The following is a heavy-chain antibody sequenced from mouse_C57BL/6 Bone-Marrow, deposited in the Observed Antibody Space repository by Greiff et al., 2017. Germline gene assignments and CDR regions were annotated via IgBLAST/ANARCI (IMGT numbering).Heavy chain of an antibody. CDR2: ISSGSSTI. CDR3: ARGAFYYGNYIDY. CDR1: GFTFSDYG. Sequence: EVKLVESGGGLVKPGGSLKLSCAASGFTFSDYGMHWVRQAPEKGLEWVAYISSGSSTIYYADTVKGRFTISRDNAKTTLFLQMTSLRSEDTAMYYCARGAFYYGNYIDYWGQGTTLTVSS. J-gene: IGHJ2*01. D-gene: IGHD2-1*01. V-gene: IGHV5-17*01.